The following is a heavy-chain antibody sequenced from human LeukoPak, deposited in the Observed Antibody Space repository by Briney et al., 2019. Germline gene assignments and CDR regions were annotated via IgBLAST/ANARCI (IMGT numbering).Heavy chain of an antibody. CDR1: GGSISSYY. J-gene: IGHJ6*03. D-gene: IGHD4-23*01. Sequence: SETLSLTCTVSGGSISSYYWSWIRQPPGKGLEWIGYIYYSGSTNYNPSLKSRVTISVDTSKNQFSLKLSSVTAADTAMYYCAREVADYGGYYYYHYMDVWGKGTTVTISS. V-gene: IGHV4-59*12. CDR2: IYYSGST. CDR3: AREVADYGGYYYYHYMDV.